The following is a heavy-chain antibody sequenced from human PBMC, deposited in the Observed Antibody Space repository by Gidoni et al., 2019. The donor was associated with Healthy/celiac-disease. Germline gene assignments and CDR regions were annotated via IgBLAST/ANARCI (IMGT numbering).Heavy chain of an antibody. CDR1: GFTFSSYG. J-gene: IGHJ6*02. Sequence: QVQLVESGGGVVQPGRSLRLSCAASGFTFSSYGMPWVRQAPGKGLEWVAVISYDGSNKYYADSVKGRFTISRDNSKNTLYLQMNSLRAEDTAVYYGARVGYCSSTSCYREGGDYYYGMDVWGQGTTVTVSS. D-gene: IGHD2-2*02. V-gene: IGHV3-30*03. CDR2: ISYDGSNK. CDR3: ARVGYCSSTSCYREGGDYYYGMDV.